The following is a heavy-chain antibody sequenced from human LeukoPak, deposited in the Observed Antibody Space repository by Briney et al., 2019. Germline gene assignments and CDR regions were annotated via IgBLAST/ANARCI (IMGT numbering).Heavy chain of an antibody. CDR3: ARVHRLQGIDKADY. Sequence: GGSLRLSCAASGFTFSSYSMNWVRQAPGRGLEWVSYISSSSSTIYYVDSVRGRFTISRDNAKNSLYLQMNSLRDEDTAVYYCARVHRLQGIDKADYWGQGTLVTVSS. CDR2: ISSSSSTI. CDR1: GFTFSSYS. J-gene: IGHJ4*02. V-gene: IGHV3-48*02. D-gene: IGHD2-15*01.